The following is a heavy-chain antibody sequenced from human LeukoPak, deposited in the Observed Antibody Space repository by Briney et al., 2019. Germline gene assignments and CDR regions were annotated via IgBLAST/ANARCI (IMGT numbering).Heavy chain of an antibody. CDR2: IIPIFGTA. V-gene: IGHV1-69*13. D-gene: IGHD3-3*01. Sequence: GASVKVSCKASGGTFSSYAISWVRQAPGQGLEWMGGIIPIFGTANYAQKFQGRVTITADESTSTAYMELSSLRSEDTAVYYCARGKAIFGVVPHCFDYWGQGTLVTVSS. CDR3: ARGKAIFGVVPHCFDY. J-gene: IGHJ4*02. CDR1: GGTFSSYA.